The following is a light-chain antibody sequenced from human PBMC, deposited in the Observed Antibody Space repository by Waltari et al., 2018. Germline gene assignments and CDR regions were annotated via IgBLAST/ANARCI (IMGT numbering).Light chain of an antibody. V-gene: IGLV2-23*02. CDR2: EVN. CDR1: GGDFGYLFF. CDR3: CAYVGRTTWV. J-gene: IGLJ3*02. Sequence: QSALPQPPPFSGSPGQSIPISCTGTGGDFGYLFFVSWYQLHPGKAPNLILYEVNQRPSGVSYRFSGSKSGYTAYLTISGLQAEDEADYYCCAYVGRTTWVFGGGTSLTVL.